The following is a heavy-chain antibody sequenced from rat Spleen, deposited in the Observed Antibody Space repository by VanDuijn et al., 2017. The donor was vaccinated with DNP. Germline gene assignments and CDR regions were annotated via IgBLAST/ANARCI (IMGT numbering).Heavy chain of an antibody. V-gene: IGHV5-25*01. D-gene: IGHD1-7*01. J-gene: IGHJ2*01. CDR3: ARDDFYGYR. CDR1: GFTFSNYD. CDR2: ISTSTGNT. Sequence: EVQLVESGGGLVQPGRSLKLSCAASGFTFSNYDMAWVRQAPTKGLEWVTTISTSTGNTYYRDSVKGRFTISRDNAKSTLYLQMNSLRSEDTATYYCARDDFYGYRWGQGVMVTVSS.